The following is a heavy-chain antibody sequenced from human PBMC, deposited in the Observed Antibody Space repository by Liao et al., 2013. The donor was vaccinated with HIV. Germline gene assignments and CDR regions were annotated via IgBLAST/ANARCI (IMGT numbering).Heavy chain of an antibody. CDR3: AREGRPTGDHGAGFDY. CDR1: GGSMSGYY. CDR2: MSARGST. D-gene: IGHD7-27*01. J-gene: IGHJ4*03. Sequence: QVEPQESGPRLMKPSETLSLMCSVSGGSMSGYYWSWIRQTAGKGLECLGRMSARGSTHYNPSLKKRLKMSVDMSKNQISLNLYSVTAADTAVYYCAREGRPTGDHGAGFDYWGRG. V-gene: IGHV4-4*07.